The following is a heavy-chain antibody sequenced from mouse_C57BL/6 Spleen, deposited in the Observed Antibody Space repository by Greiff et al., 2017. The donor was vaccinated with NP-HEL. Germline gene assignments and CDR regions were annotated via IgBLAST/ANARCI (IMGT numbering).Heavy chain of an antibody. D-gene: IGHD2-4*01. CDR3: AGYDYDDSRFAY. CDR2: IYPRSGNT. CDR1: GYTFTSYG. J-gene: IGHJ3*01. Sequence: VQLQQSGAELARPGASVKLSCKASGYTFTSYGISWVKQRTGQGLEWIGEIYPRSGNTYYNEKFKGKATLTADKSSSTAYMELRSLTSEDSAVYFCAGYDYDDSRFAYWGQGTLVTVSA. V-gene: IGHV1-81*01.